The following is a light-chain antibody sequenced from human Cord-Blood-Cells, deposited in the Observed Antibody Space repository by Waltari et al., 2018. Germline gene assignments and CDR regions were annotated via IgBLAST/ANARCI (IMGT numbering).Light chain of an antibody. Sequence: SSELTQDPAVYVALGQTVRITCQGDSLRSYYASWYQQKPGQAPVLVSYGKNNRPSGIPDRFSGSSSGNTASLTITGAQAEDEADYYCNSRDSSGNHVVFGGGTKLTVL. CDR2: GKN. J-gene: IGLJ2*01. CDR1: SLRSYY. V-gene: IGLV3-19*01. CDR3: NSRDSSGNHVV.